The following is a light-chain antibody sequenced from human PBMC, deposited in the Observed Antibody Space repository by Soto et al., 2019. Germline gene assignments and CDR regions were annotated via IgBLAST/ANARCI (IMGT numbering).Light chain of an antibody. CDR1: QSISGSY. J-gene: IGKJ4*01. CDR2: GTS. CDR3: QHYGSPLT. V-gene: IGKV3-20*01. Sequence: EIVMTQSPATLSVSPGGRATLSCRASQSISGSYLAWYQQKPGQAPRLFIYGTSSRATGIPDRFSGSGSGTDFTLTISRLEPEDFAVYYCQHYGSPLTFGGGTKVDIK.